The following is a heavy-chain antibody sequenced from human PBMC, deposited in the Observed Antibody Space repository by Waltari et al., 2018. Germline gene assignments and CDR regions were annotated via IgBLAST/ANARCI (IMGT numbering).Heavy chain of an antibody. D-gene: IGHD3-10*01. CDR1: GYTFTSYA. V-gene: IGHV7-4-1*02. J-gene: IGHJ6*02. Sequence: QVQLVQSGSELKKPGASVKVSCKASGYTFTSYAMNWVRQAPGQGLEWMGWINTNTGNPTYAQGFTGRFVFSLDTSVSTAYLQISSLKAEDTAVYYCARPFPYYYGSGSLNHYYYYGMDVWGQGTTVTVSS. CDR3: ARPFPYYYGSGSLNHYYYYGMDV. CDR2: INTNTGNP.